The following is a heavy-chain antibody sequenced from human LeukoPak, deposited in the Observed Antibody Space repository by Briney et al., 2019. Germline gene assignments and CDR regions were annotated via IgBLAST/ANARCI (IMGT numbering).Heavy chain of an antibody. D-gene: IGHD3-22*01. CDR2: ISTSGTI. CDR1: GFTFSSYD. Sequence: GGSLRLSCAASGFTFSSYDMSWVRQAPGKGLEWVSYISTSGTIYYADSVKDRFTISRDNAKYSLYLQMNSLRAEDTAVYYCARASLFDTSGYLFDYWGQGILVTVSS. J-gene: IGHJ4*02. V-gene: IGHV3-48*03. CDR3: ARASLFDTSGYLFDY.